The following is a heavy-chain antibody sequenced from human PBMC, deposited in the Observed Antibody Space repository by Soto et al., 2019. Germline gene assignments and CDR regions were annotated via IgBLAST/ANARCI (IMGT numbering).Heavy chain of an antibody. D-gene: IGHD2-21*02. CDR2: IVVGSGNA. J-gene: IGHJ3*02. CDR1: GFTFTSSA. Sequence: GASVKVSCKASGFTFTSSAVQWVRQARGQRLEWIGWIVVGSGNANYAQKFQERVTITRDMSTSTAYMELSSLRSEDTAVYYCAAPWYSLDAFDIWGQGTMVTVSS. CDR3: AAPWYSLDAFDI. V-gene: IGHV1-58*01.